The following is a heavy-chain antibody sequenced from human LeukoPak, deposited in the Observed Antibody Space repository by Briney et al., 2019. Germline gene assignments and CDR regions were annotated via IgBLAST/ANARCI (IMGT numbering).Heavy chain of an antibody. V-gene: IGHV3-48*02. J-gene: IGHJ4*02. Sequence: GRSLRLSCAASGFTFSSYSMDWVRQAPGKGLEWVSYISSSSTTIYYADSVKGRFTISRDNAENSLYLQMNSLRDDDTAVYYCARPGASSGTSCLDYWGQGTLVTVSS. CDR2: ISSSSTTI. D-gene: IGHD2-2*01. CDR3: ARPGASSGTSCLDY. CDR1: GFTFSSYS.